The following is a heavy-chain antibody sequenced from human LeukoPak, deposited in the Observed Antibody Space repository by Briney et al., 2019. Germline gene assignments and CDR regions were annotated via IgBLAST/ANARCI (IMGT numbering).Heavy chain of an antibody. CDR3: AREGWRSTRLGNCVGDCYPDY. J-gene: IGHJ4*02. D-gene: IGHD2-21*02. CDR1: GFTFHDYG. CDR2: INWNGGST. Sequence: RPGGSLRLSCAASGFTFHDYGMNWVRQAPGKGLEWVSGINWNGGSTGYADSVKGRFTISRDNAKNSLYLQMNSLRAEDTAVYYCAREGWRSTRLGNCVGDCYPDYWGQGALVTVSS. V-gene: IGHV3-20*04.